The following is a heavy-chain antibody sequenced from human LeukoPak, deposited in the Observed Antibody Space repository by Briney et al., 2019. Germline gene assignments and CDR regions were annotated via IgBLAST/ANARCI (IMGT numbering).Heavy chain of an antibody. D-gene: IGHD3-22*01. CDR1: GFTFSTYA. CDR3: AKAPTKEEEWLLLNYFDY. J-gene: IGHJ4*02. V-gene: IGHV3-23*01. Sequence: PGGSLRLSCAASGFTFSTYAVNWVRQAPGKGLEWVSAISGSGTRTYYADSVKGRFTISRDNSKNTLYLQMNSLRAEDTAVYYCAKAPTKEEEWLLLNYFDYWGQGTLVTVSS. CDR2: ISGSGTRT.